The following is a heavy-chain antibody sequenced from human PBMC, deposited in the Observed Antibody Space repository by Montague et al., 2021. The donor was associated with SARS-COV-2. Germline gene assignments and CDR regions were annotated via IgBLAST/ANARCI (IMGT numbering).Heavy chain of an antibody. CDR3: ASSYYYGSGTYVYNYYMDV. CDR2: ISYSGRT. Sequence: SETLSLTCTVSGGSVSSSPYYWGWTRQPPGRGLEWVGSISYSGRTYFSPSLKSRLTVSVDSSENQFSLRLSSVTAADTAVYYCASSYYYGSGTYVYNYYMDVWGKGTTVTLSS. CDR1: GGSVSSSPYY. D-gene: IGHD3-10*01. J-gene: IGHJ6*03. V-gene: IGHV4-39*01.